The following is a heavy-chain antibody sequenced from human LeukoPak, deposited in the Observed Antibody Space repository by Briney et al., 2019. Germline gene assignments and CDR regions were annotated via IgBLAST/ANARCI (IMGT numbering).Heavy chain of an antibody. D-gene: IGHD1-7*01. Sequence: GGSLRLSCAASGLSGRSEEMNWVRKAPGKGLEWVSHISSSGSTIWYADSVKGRFTISRDNAKNSLYLQMNSLKAEDTAVYYCARVELAPYYYYMDVWGKGTTVTVSS. CDR1: GLSGRSEE. V-gene: IGHV3-48*03. CDR2: ISSSGSTI. J-gene: IGHJ6*03. CDR3: ARVELAPYYYYMDV.